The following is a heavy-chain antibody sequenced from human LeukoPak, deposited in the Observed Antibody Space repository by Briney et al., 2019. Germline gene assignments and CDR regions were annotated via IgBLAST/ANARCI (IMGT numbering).Heavy chain of an antibody. CDR2: IYHSGRS. D-gene: IGHD6-19*01. J-gene: IGHJ4*02. CDR1: GYSISSGYY. Sequence: PSETLSLTCAVSGYSISSGYYWGWIRQPPGKGLEWIGSIYHSGRSYYNPSLKSRLTISVDTSKNQFSLKLSSVTAADTAVYYCARDLIAVAGTEWYYWGQGTLVTVSS. CDR3: ARDLIAVAGTEWYY. V-gene: IGHV4-38-2*02.